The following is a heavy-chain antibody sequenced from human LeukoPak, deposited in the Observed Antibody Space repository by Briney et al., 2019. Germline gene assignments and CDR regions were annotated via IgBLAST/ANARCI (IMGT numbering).Heavy chain of an antibody. CDR3: ASFDYGGNPDDY. V-gene: IGHV4-38-2*02. D-gene: IGHD4-23*01. CDR1: GHSISSGYY. Sequence: SETLSLTCTVSGHSISSGYYWGWIRQPPGKGLEWIGSIYHSGSTYYNPSLKSRVTISVDTSKNQFSLKLSSVTAADTAVYYCASFDYGGNPDDYWGQGTLVTVSS. CDR2: IYHSGST. J-gene: IGHJ4*02.